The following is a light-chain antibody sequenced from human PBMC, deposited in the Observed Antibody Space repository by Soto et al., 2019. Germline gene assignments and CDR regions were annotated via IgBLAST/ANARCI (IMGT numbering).Light chain of an antibody. J-gene: IGKJ5*01. CDR2: WAS. V-gene: IGKV4-1*01. CDR1: QSVLYSSNNKNY. CDR3: QQYYNTPSIT. Sequence: DIVMTQSPDSLAVSLGERSTINCKSTQSVLYSSNNKNYLAWYQQKPGQPPKLXIYWASTRESGVPDRFSGSGSGTDFTLTISSLQAEDVALYYCQQYYNTPSITFGQGTRLEIK.